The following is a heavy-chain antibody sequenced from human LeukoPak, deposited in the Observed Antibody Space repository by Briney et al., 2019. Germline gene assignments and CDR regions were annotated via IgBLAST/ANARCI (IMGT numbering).Heavy chain of an antibody. V-gene: IGHV3-74*03. Sequence: GGSLRLSCAASGFTFSSYWMHWVRQAPGKGLVWVSHIKSDASTITYADSMKGRFTISRDNAKNTLYLQMNSLRAEDTAVYYCARLSGPAAFDIWGQGTVVTVSS. CDR3: ARLSGPAAFDI. CDR2: IKSDASTI. CDR1: GFTFSSYW. J-gene: IGHJ3*02.